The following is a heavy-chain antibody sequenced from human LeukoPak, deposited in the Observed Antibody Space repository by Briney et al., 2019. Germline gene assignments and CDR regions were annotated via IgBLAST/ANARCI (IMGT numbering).Heavy chain of an antibody. CDR3: AREKDYYYGMDV. D-gene: IGHD2-15*01. CDR1: GYTFTSYA. Sequence: ASVKVSCKASGYTFTSYAMHWVRQAPGQRLEWMGWINAGNGNTKYSQKFQGRVTITRDTSASTAYMELSSLRSEDTAVYYCAREKDYYYGMDVWGQGTTVTVSS. J-gene: IGHJ6*02. CDR2: INAGNGNT. V-gene: IGHV1-3*01.